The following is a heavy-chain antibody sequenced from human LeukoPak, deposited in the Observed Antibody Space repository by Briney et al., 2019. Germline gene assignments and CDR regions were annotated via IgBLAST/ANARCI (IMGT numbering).Heavy chain of an antibody. V-gene: IGHV3-23*01. CDR2: ISGTGNRT. Sequence: GGSLRLSCAASGFTFSSYAMGWVRQAPGKGLEWVSAISGTGNRTYYADSVKGRFTISRDNSKNTLYLQMNSLRAEDTAVYYCARVYYGSGSLYYYYYMDVWGKGTTVTISS. J-gene: IGHJ6*03. D-gene: IGHD3-10*01. CDR3: ARVYYGSGSLYYYYYMDV. CDR1: GFTFSSYA.